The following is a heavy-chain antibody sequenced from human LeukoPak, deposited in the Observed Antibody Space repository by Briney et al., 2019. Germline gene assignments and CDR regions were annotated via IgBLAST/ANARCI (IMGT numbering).Heavy chain of an antibody. D-gene: IGHD6-13*01. CDR3: ARGIAAAGMFWFDP. CDR2: IYTSGST. Sequence: SETLSLTCTVSGGSISSYYWSWIRQPAGKGLEWIGRIYTSGSTNYNPSLKGRVTMSVDTSKNQFSLKLSSVTAADTAVYYCARGIAAAGMFWFDPWGQGTLVTVSS. J-gene: IGHJ5*02. CDR1: GGSISSYY. V-gene: IGHV4-4*07.